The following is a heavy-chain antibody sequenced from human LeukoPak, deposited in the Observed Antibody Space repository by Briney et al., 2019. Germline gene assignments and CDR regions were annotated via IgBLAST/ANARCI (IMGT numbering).Heavy chain of an antibody. CDR1: GFTFSSYW. CDR2: IKSDGST. D-gene: IGHD3-22*01. V-gene: IGHV3-74*01. J-gene: IGHJ1*01. Sequence: GGSLRLSCAASGFTFSSYWMHWVRQAPGKGVVWVSRIKSDGSTRYADSVKGRFTISRDKAKNTVSLQMNSLRAENTGVYYCARAPSEIGGYYPEYFRHWGQGTLVTVSP. CDR3: ARAPSEIGGYYPEYFRH.